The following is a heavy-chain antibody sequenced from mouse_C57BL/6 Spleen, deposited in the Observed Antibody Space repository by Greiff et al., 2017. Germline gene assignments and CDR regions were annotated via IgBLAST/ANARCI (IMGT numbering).Heavy chain of an antibody. V-gene: IGHV3-6*01. J-gene: IGHJ2*01. CDR3: ARESPTGTLDY. CDR1: GYSITSGYY. Sequence: EVQLQQSGPGLVKPSQSLSLTCSVTGYSITSGYYWNWIRQFPGNKLEWMGYISYDGSNNYNPSLKIRISITRDTSKNQFFLKLNSVTTEDTATYYCARESPTGTLDYWGQGTTLTVSS. CDR2: ISYDGSN. D-gene: IGHD4-1*02.